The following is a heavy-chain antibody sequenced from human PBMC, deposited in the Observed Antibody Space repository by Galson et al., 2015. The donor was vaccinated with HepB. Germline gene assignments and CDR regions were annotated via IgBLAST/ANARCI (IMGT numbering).Heavy chain of an antibody. V-gene: IGHV3-53*01. Sequence: SLRLSCAASGFTVSSNYMSWVRQAPGKGLEWVSIIYSGGPTYYADSVKGRFTISRDNSKNTLYLQMNSLRAEDTAVYYCARGSPVITVAGLVGAFDIWGRGTMVTVSS. CDR2: IYSGGPT. CDR1: GFTVSSNY. D-gene: IGHD6-19*01. J-gene: IGHJ3*02. CDR3: ARGSPVITVAGLVGAFDI.